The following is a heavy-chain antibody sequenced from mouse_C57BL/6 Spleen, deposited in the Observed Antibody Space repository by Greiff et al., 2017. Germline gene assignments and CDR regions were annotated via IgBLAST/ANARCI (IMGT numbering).Heavy chain of an antibody. Sequence: QVQLQQSGAELVRPGASVTLSCKASGYTFTDYEMHWVKQTPVHGLEWIGAIDPETGGTAYNQKFKGKAILTADKYSRTAYIELRSLTSADSAVYYCTRDYYSNPDYWGQGTTLTVSS. CDR3: TRDYYSNPDY. J-gene: IGHJ2*01. CDR1: GYTFTDYE. D-gene: IGHD2-5*01. CDR2: IDPETGGT. V-gene: IGHV1-15*01.